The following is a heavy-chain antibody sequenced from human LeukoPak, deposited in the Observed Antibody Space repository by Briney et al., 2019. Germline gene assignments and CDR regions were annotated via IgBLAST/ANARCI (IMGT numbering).Heavy chain of an antibody. Sequence: GGSLRLSCAASGFTFSSYAMNWVRQAAGKGLEWVSTITPGAGTYYADSVKGRFTISRDNSKNTVYLQMNSLRAEDTAVYYCATRERYCSSTSCYEWFDPWGQGTLVTVSS. V-gene: IGHV3-23*01. CDR1: GFTFSSYA. CDR2: ITPGAGT. J-gene: IGHJ5*02. CDR3: ATRERYCSSTSCYEWFDP. D-gene: IGHD2-2*01.